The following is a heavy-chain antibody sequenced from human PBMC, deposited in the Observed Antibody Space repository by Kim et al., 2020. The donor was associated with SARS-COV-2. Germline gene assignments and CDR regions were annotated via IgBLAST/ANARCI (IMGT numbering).Heavy chain of an antibody. CDR3: ARYPLTGTFGDAFDI. V-gene: IGHV4-39*01. CDR2: IYYSGST. CDR1: GGSISSSSYY. Sequence: SETLSLTCTVSGGSISSSSYYWGWIRQPPGKGLEWIGSIYYSGSTYYNPSLKSRVTISVDTSKNQFSLKLSSVTAADTAVYYCARYPLTGTFGDAFDIWGQGTMVTVSS. J-gene: IGHJ3*02. D-gene: IGHD1-7*01.